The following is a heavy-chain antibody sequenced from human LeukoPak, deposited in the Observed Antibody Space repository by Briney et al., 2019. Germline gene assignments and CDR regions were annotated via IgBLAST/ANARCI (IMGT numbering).Heavy chain of an antibody. CDR3: ARDNRGLGSGSSRGYFDY. V-gene: IGHV3-33*01. D-gene: IGHD3-10*01. CDR1: GFTFSSYG. J-gene: IGHJ4*02. Sequence: GSLRLSCAASGFTFSSYGMHWVRQAPGKGLEWVAVIWYDGSNKYYADSVKGRFTISRDNSKNTLYLQMNSLRAEDTAVYYCARDNRGLGSGSSRGYFDYWGQGTLVTVSS. CDR2: IWYDGSNK.